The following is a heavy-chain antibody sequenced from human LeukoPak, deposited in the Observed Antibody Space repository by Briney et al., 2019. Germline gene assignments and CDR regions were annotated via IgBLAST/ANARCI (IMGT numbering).Heavy chain of an antibody. CDR3: AKAPYSSGWYEADP. CDR2: ISGSGGST. V-gene: IGHV3-23*01. J-gene: IGHJ5*02. D-gene: IGHD6-19*01. Sequence: GGSLRLSCAASGLTFSSYAMSWVRQAPGKGLEWVSAISGSGGSTYYADSVKGRFTISRDNSKNTLYLQMNSLRAEDTAVYYCAKAPYSSGWYEADPWGQGTLVTVSS. CDR1: GLTFSSYA.